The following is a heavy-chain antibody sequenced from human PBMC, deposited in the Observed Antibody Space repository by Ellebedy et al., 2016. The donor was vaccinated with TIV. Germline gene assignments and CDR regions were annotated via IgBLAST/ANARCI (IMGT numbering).Heavy chain of an antibody. Sequence: SVKVSXXASGGTFSSYVISWVRQAPGQGLEWMGRIIPIVGTANYAQKFQGRVTIIADKSTSTAYMELSSLRFEDTAVYYCARVDRYDDFDIWGQGTMVTVSS. D-gene: IGHD5/OR15-5a*01. CDR3: ARVDRYDDFDI. J-gene: IGHJ3*02. CDR2: IIPIVGTA. V-gene: IGHV1-69*04. CDR1: GGTFSSYV.